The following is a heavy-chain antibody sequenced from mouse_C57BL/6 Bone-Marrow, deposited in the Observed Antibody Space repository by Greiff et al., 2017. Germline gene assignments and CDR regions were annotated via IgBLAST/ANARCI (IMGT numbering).Heavy chain of an antibody. CDR2: IDPENGDT. CDR3: TTMVTTGTSWFAY. V-gene: IGHV14-4*01. Sequence: VQLKQSGAELVRPGASVKLSCTASGFNIKVYYMHWVKQRPEQGLEWIGWIDPENGDTEYASKFQGKATITADTSSNTAYLQLSSLTSEDTAVYYCTTMVTTGTSWFAYWGQGTLVTVSA. J-gene: IGHJ3*01. CDR1: GFNIKVYY. D-gene: IGHD2-2*01.